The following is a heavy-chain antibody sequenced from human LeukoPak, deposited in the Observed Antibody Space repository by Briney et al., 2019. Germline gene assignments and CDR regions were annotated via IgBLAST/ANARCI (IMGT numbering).Heavy chain of an antibody. V-gene: IGHV3-15*01. D-gene: IGHD3-3*01. CDR3: AIARSGYFS. CDR2: ITSKSDGETI. J-gene: IGHJ5*02. CDR1: GCTFSNAW. Sequence: GGPLRLSCAGAGCTFSNAWMNWVRQAPGKGLEWVGRITSKSDGETIAYAEPEKARLVISCDDSRYPQYLKMNTPKTADKAVSYRAIARSGYFSWGQGTLVTVSS.